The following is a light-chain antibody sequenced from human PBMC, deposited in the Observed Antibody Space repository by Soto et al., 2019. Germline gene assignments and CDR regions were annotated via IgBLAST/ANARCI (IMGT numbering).Light chain of an antibody. CDR2: GAS. CDR1: QSVSSSY. J-gene: IGKJ1*01. Sequence: EIAMTQSPATLSVSPGERAALSGGAGQSVSSSYLAWYQQKPGQAPRLLIYGASSRATGIPDRFSGSGSGTDFTLTISRLEPEDFAVYYCQQYGSSSTFGQGTKVDIK. V-gene: IGKV3-20*01. CDR3: QQYGSSST.